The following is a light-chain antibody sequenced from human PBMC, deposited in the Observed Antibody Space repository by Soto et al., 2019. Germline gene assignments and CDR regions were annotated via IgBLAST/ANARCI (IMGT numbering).Light chain of an antibody. V-gene: IGLV1-44*01. Sequence: QPVLTQPPSAPGTPGQRVTISCSGSSSNIGSNTVNWYQQLPGTAPKLLIYSNNQRPSGVPDRFSGSKSGTSASLAISGLQSEDEADYYCAAWDDSLNGRLFGGGTKLTVL. CDR2: SNN. CDR1: SSNIGSNT. J-gene: IGLJ2*01. CDR3: AAWDDSLNGRL.